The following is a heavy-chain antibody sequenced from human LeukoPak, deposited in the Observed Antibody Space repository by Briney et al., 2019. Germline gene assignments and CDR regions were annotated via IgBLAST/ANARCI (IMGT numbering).Heavy chain of an antibody. V-gene: IGHV1-46*01. CDR2: INPSAGGT. J-gene: IGHJ4*02. D-gene: IGHD6-19*01. Sequence: ASVKVSCKASGYTFTSYYMHWVRQAPGQGLEWMGLINPSAGGTSYAQNFQGRVTMTRDTSTTTVYMELSSLRSEDTAVYYCARDAEQWLAGPGGYWGQGTLVTVSS. CDR1: GYTFTSYY. CDR3: ARDAEQWLAGPGGY.